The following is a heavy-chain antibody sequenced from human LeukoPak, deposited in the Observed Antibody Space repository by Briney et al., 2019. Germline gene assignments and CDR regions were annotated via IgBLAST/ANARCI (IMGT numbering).Heavy chain of an antibody. J-gene: IGHJ4*02. CDR1: GFTFSSYA. CDR3: AKRGYYYDSGGYYYFDY. V-gene: IGHV3-23*01. Sequence: GGSLRLSCAASGFTFSSYAMSWVRQAPGKGLEWVSTMSGSGGSTYYADSVKGRFTISRDNSKNTLYLQMNSLRAEDTALYYCAKRGYYYDSGGYYYFDYWGQGTLVSVSS. CDR2: MSGSGGST. D-gene: IGHD3-22*01.